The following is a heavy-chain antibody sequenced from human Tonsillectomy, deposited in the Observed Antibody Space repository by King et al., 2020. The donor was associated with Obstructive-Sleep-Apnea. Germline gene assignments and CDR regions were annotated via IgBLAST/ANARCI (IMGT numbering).Heavy chain of an antibody. V-gene: IGHV1-69*01. CDR1: GGTFSSYA. D-gene: IGHD3-22*01. J-gene: IGHJ4*02. Sequence: QLVQSGADVKKPGSSVKVSCKASGGTFSSYAISWVRQSPGQGLEWMGGIIPICGTANYAQKFQGRVTITAHESTSTAYMELSSLRSEETAVYYCARALDYYDSSGYSDYWGQGTLVTVSS. CDR3: ARALDYYDSSGYSDY. CDR2: IIPICGTA.